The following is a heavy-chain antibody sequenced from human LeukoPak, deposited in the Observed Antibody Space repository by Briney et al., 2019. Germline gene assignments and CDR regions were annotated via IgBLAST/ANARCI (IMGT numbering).Heavy chain of an antibody. J-gene: IGHJ4*02. CDR1: GYTFTGYY. CDR3: APTSGGSFQVYYFYY. Sequence: GASVKVSCKASGYTFTGYYMRWVRQAPGQGLEWMGWINPNSDVTNYAQKFQGRVTMTTDTSISTAYLELSRLTSDDTAVYYCAPTSGGSFQVYYFYYWGQGSLVTVSS. V-gene: IGHV1-2*02. D-gene: IGHD3-16*01. CDR2: INPNSDVT.